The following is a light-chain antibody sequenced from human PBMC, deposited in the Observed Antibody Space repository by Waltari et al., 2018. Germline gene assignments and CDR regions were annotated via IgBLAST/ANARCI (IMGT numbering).Light chain of an antibody. Sequence: QSALSQPASVSGPPGQSPTITCTGPSTDLASYNLFAWYQHHPNRAPKLIIYEATKRPSGISHRFSGAKSGATASLRISGLQADDEADYYCCSYTGSSTSYGCGGGTKVTVL. CDR1: STDLASYNL. J-gene: IGLJ1*01. CDR2: EAT. CDR3: CSYTGSSTSYG. V-gene: IGLV2-23*01.